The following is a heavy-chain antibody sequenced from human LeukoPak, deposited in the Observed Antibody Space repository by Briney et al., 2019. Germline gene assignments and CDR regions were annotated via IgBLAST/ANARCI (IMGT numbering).Heavy chain of an antibody. D-gene: IGHD2/OR15-2a*01. Sequence: GGSLRLSCAASGFSFGTYAMVWVRQAPGKGLEWVSGISANSVRIHYADSVQGRFTISRDNSKNTLYLQMNSLRAEDTAVYYCARDLSWYFDYWGQGTLVTVSS. V-gene: IGHV3-23*01. J-gene: IGHJ4*02. CDR3: ARDLSWYFDY. CDR2: ISANSVRI. CDR1: GFSFGTYA.